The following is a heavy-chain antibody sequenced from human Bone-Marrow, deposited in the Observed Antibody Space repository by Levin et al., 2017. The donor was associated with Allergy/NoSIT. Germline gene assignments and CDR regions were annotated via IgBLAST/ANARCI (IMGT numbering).Heavy chain of an antibody. J-gene: IGHJ6*02. Sequence: ASLKVSCRASEYTFTNYEINWVRQATGQGLEWMGWMNPNSGNAGYAQKFQGRVSMTRNTSTSTAYMELSSLRSEDTGVYYCARRMFFGVVGRHYYYGLDVWGQGTTVTVSS. D-gene: IGHD3-3*01. CDR2: MNPNSGNA. CDR3: ARRMFFGVVGRHYYYGLDV. V-gene: IGHV1-8*01. CDR1: EYTFTNYE.